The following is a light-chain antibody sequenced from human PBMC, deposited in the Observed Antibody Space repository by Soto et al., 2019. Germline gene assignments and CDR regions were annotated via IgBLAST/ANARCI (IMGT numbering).Light chain of an antibody. V-gene: IGKV3-15*01. CDR2: GAS. J-gene: IGKJ1*01. CDR3: QQYKDLPRA. CDR1: QSVNNN. Sequence: EMVMTQSPATLSVSPGERATLSCRASQSVNNNLAWYQQRPGQVPRLLIYGASTRATGIPARFSGSGSGTEFTLTISSLQSEDLAVYYCQQYKDLPRAFGQGTKVEIK.